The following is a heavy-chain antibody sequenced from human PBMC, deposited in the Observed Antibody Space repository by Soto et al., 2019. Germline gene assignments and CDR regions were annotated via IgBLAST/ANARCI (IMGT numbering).Heavy chain of an antibody. CDR3: SRGELDQRFDY. Sequence: EVQLVESGGGLVQPGGSLRLSCAASGFTFSRYWMQWVRQAPGQGLVWVSRINSDGSSTSYDDFVKGRFTIPRDNAKNTPYLQMNILRAEDTAVYYCSRGELDQRFDYWGQGTLVTVSS. CDR1: GFTFSRYW. D-gene: IGHD1-1*01. V-gene: IGHV3-74*01. CDR2: INSDGSST. J-gene: IGHJ4*02.